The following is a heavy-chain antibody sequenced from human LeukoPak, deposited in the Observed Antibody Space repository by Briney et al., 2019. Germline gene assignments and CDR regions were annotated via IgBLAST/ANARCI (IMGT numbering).Heavy chain of an antibody. Sequence: PSETLSLTCTVSGGSISRSSYYWDWIRQPPGKGLEWIGSIYYSGNTYYNPSLKSRVTISVDTSKNQFSLKLSSVTAADTAVYYCARHPGRFCSSTSCPNWFDPWGQGTLVTVSS. D-gene: IGHD2-2*01. J-gene: IGHJ5*02. CDR1: GGSISRSSYY. V-gene: IGHV4-39*01. CDR3: ARHPGRFCSSTSCPNWFDP. CDR2: IYYSGNT.